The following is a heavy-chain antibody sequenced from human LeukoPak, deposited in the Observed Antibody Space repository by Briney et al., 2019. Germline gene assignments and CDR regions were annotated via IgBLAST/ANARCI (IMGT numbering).Heavy chain of an antibody. CDR1: GGSISSNGYS. V-gene: IGHV4-30-2*01. J-gene: IGHJ3*02. CDR3: ARDGNGDAFDI. CDR2: FYHSGAT. D-gene: IGHD1-1*01. Sequence: PSQTLSLTCAVSGGSISSNGYSWTWIRQPPGKGLEWIGYFYHSGATFYNPSLKSRATISLDRSRNQFSLKLSSVTAADTAVYYCARDGNGDAFDIWGQGTMVTVSS.